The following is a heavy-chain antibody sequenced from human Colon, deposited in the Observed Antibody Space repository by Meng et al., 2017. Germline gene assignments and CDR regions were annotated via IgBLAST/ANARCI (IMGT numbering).Heavy chain of an antibody. CDR2: RKEDGSEK. Sequence: GESLKISCAASGFTFSRYWMSWVRQAPGKGLEWVASRKEDGSEKYYVDSVKGRFTISRDNAKHLLYLQMNSLRAEDTAVYYCASWQHAGIVVSGTNYFDYWGQGTLVTVSS. V-gene: IGHV3-7*01. CDR3: ASWQHAGIVVSGTNYFDY. CDR1: GFTFSRYW. J-gene: IGHJ4*02. D-gene: IGHD6-19*01.